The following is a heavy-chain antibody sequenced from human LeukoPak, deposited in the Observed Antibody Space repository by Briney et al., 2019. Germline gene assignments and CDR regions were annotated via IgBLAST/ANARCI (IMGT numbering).Heavy chain of an antibody. V-gene: IGHV4-4*07. CDR2: IYTSGTT. CDR1: GGSISSYY. Sequence: SETLSLTCTDSGGSISSYYWSWIRQPAGKGLEWIGRIYTSGTTKYNPSLTSRVTMSVDKSKNQLSLNLSSVTAADTAVYYCARDNTEIDAFDIWGQGTMVTVSS. CDR3: ARDNTEIDAFDI. D-gene: IGHD2/OR15-2a*01. J-gene: IGHJ3*02.